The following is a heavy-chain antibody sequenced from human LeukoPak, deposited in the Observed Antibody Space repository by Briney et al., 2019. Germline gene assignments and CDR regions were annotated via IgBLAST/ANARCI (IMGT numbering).Heavy chain of an antibody. CDR3: ARVDTAMVYYYGMDV. Sequence: SGTLSLTCAVSGGSISSSNWWSWVRQPPGKGLEWIGEIYHSGSINYNPSLKSRVTISVDKSKNQFSLKLSSVTAADTAVYYCARVDTAMVYYYGMDVWGKGTTVTVSS. CDR2: IYHSGSI. V-gene: IGHV4-4*02. D-gene: IGHD5-18*01. CDR1: GGSISSSNW. J-gene: IGHJ6*04.